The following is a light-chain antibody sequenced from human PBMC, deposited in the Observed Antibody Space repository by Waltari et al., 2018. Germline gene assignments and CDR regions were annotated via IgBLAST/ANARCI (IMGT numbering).Light chain of an antibody. CDR2: SAS. CDR1: QGMSSY. CDR3: QQLNSYPLLT. Sequence: IQLTQSPSSPSASVGDRCTITCRASQGMSSYLAWYQQKPGKAPKLLIYSASTLQSGVPSRFSGSGSGTDFTLTINSLQPEDFATYYCQQLNSYPLLTFGGGTKVEIK. V-gene: IGKV1-9*01. J-gene: IGKJ4*01.